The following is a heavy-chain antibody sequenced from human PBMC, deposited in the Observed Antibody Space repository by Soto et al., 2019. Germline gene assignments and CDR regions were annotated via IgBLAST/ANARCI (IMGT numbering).Heavy chain of an antibody. Sequence: SETLSLTCTVSGGSVSSGSYYWSWVRQPPGKGLEWIGYTYYRGSTKYNPSLKSRVTISVDTSKNQFSLKLSSVTAADTAIYYCARDLGQGYTTAHNYFDYWGQGTRVTVSS. CDR2: TYYRGST. D-gene: IGHD5-18*01. V-gene: IGHV4-61*01. CDR1: GGSVSSGSYY. CDR3: ARDLGQGYTTAHNYFDY. J-gene: IGHJ4*02.